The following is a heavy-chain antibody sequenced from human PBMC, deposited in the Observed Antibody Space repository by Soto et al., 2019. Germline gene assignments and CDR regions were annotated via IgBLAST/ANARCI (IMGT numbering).Heavy chain of an antibody. CDR2: IYPGDSDT. Sequence: GESRKISCXGSGYSFTSYWIGWVRQMPGKGLEWMGIIYPGDSDTRYSPSFQGQVTISADKSISTAYLQWSSLKASDTAMYYCARRAAAHHYYYGMDVWGQGTTVTVSS. V-gene: IGHV5-51*01. J-gene: IGHJ6*02. CDR3: ARRAAAHHYYYGMDV. D-gene: IGHD6-6*01. CDR1: GYSFTSYW.